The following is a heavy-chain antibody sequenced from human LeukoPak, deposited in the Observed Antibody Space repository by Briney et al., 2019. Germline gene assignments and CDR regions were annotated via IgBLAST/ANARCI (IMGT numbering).Heavy chain of an antibody. CDR2: IYYSGST. CDR3: ARGRMVRGVITPRSFDP. J-gene: IGHJ5*02. D-gene: IGHD3-10*01. V-gene: IGHV4-59*12. CDR1: GGSINSYY. Sequence: SETLSLTCTVSGGSINSYYWSWIRQPPGKGLEWIGYIYYSGSTNYSPSLKSRVTISVDTSKNQFSLKLSSVTAADTAVYYCARGRMVRGVITPRSFDPWGQGTLVTVSS.